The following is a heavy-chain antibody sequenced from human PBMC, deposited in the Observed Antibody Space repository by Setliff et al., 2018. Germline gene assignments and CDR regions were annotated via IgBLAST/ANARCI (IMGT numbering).Heavy chain of an antibody. J-gene: IGHJ3*02. Sequence: SVKVSCKASGGTFSIYTISWVRQAPGQGLEWMGRIIPIFGTANYAQEFQGRVTITADKSTSTAYMELSSLRSEDTAVYYCAISTIFGVVSPTPDAFDIWGQGTMVTVSS. CDR1: GGTFSIYT. CDR2: IIPIFGTA. D-gene: IGHD3-3*01. CDR3: AISTIFGVVSPTPDAFDI. V-gene: IGHV1-69*08.